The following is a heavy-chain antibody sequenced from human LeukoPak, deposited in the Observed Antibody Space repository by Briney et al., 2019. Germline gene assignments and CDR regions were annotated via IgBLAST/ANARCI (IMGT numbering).Heavy chain of an antibody. CDR1: GGSFSGYY. CDR2: INHGGST. Sequence: PSETLSLTCAVYGGSFSGYYWSWIRQPPGKGLEWIGEINHGGSTNYNPSLKSRVTISVDTSKNQFSLKLSSVTAADTAAYYCARTPWPDGGNDYWGQGTLVTVSS. CDR3: ARTPWPDGGNDY. J-gene: IGHJ4*02. D-gene: IGHD2-15*01. V-gene: IGHV4-34*01.